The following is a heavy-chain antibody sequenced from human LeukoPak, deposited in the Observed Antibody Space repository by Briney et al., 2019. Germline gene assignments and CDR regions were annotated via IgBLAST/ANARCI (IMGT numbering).Heavy chain of an antibody. V-gene: IGHV3-21*01. CDR1: GFTFSSYS. D-gene: IGHD5-12*01. CDR3: ARDIVATSGSFDY. Sequence: PGGSLRLSCAASGFTFSSYSMNWVRQAPGKGLEWVSSISSSSSYIYYADSVKGRFTISRDNAKNSLYLQMNSLRAEDTAVYYCARDIVATSGSFDYWGQGTLVTVSS. J-gene: IGHJ4*02. CDR2: ISSSSSYI.